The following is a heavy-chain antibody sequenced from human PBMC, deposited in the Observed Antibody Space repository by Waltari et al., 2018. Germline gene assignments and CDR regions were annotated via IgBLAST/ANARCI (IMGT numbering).Heavy chain of an antibody. D-gene: IGHD4-17*01. V-gene: IGHV4-59*01. J-gene: IGHJ2*01. CDR1: GDYIASFY. CDR2: IFHIGIT. Sequence: QVQLQESGPGLLKPSETLSLTCSISGDYIASFYWSWLRQPPGKGLEWVGFIFHIGITSYNPSLKSRVTISVDTSKNQFSLNVTSVTPADTGVYYCARGYGGSSRYFDIWGRGALVTVSP. CDR3: ARGYGGSSRYFDI.